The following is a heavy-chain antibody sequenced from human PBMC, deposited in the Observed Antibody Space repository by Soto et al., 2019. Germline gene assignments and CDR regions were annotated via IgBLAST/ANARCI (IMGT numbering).Heavy chain of an antibody. CDR2: INPNGGST. Sequence: ASVKVSCKASGYTFTNYYIDWVRQAPGQGLEWMGIINPNGGSTTYVQKFQGRVTMTRDTSTSTVYMELSSLRSEDTAVYYCARAALTTVTNRLNDVFEVWGQGTMVTVSS. V-gene: IGHV1-46*03. CDR3: ARAALTTVTNRLNDVFEV. J-gene: IGHJ3*01. CDR1: GYTFTNYY. D-gene: IGHD4-4*01.